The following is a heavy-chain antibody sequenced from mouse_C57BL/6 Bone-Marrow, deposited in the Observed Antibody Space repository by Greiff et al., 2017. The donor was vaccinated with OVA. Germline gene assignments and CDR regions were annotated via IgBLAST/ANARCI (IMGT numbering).Heavy chain of an antibody. CDR2: IYPGSGST. D-gene: IGHD2-5*01. Sequence: QVQLQQPGAELVKPGASVKLSCKASGYTFTSYWITWVKQRPGQGLEWIGDIYPGSGSTNYNEKFKSKATLTVDTSSSTAYMQLSSLTSEDAAVYYCGRSYSNLDYWGQGTTLTVSS. V-gene: IGHV1-55*01. CDR1: GYTFTSYW. J-gene: IGHJ2*01. CDR3: GRSYSNLDY.